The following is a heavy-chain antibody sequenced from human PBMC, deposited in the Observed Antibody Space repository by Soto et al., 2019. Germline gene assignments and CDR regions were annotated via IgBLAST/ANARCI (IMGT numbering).Heavy chain of an antibody. CDR1: GFTFSSYG. CDR2: IWYDGSNK. Sequence: PGGSLRLSGAASGFTFSSYGMHWVRQAPGKGLEWVAVIWYDGSNKYYADSVKGRFTISRDNSKNTLYLQMNSLRAEDTAVYYCARGRIAAAGTVPRHYYYYGMDVWGQGTTVTVSS. J-gene: IGHJ6*02. D-gene: IGHD6-13*01. V-gene: IGHV3-33*01. CDR3: ARGRIAAAGTVPRHYYYYGMDV.